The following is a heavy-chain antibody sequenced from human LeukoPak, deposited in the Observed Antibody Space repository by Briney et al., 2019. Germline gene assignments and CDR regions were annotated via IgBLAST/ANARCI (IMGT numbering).Heavy chain of an antibody. D-gene: IGHD3-22*01. CDR3: AREGHYYDSSGFFDL. CDR1: GGSISSYY. J-gene: IGHJ2*01. CDR2: IYYSGST. V-gene: IGHV4-59*01. Sequence: SETLSLTCTVSGGSISSYYWSWLRQPPGKGLEWIGYIYYSGSTNYNPSLKRRVTTSVDTSKNQFSLKLSSVTAADTAVYYCAREGHYYDSSGFFDLWGRGTLVTVSS.